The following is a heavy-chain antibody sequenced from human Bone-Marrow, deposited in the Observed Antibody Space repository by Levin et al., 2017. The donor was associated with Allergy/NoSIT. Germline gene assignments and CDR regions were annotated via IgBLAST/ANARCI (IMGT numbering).Heavy chain of an antibody. D-gene: IGHD3-3*01. CDR1: GYTFTSYA. CDR3: ARDAGDFWSGYHRNWFDP. J-gene: IGHJ5*02. Sequence: ASVKVSCKASGYTFTSYAMHWVRQAPGQRLEWMGWINAGNGNTKYSQKFQGRVTITRDTSASTAYMELSSLKSEDTAVYYCARDAGDFWSGYHRNWFDPWGQGTLVTVSS. CDR2: INAGNGNT. V-gene: IGHV1-3*01.